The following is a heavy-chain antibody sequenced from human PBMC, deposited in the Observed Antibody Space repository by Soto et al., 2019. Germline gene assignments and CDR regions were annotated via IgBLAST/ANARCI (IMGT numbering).Heavy chain of an antibody. D-gene: IGHD5-12*01. Sequence: QVQLVQSGAEVKKPGSSVKVSCKASGGTFSSYAISWVRQAPGQGLEWMGGIIPIFGTANYAQKFQGRVTITADESTSTDYMELSSLRSEDTAVYYCARDHNDFIVAPRDGMDVWGQGTTVTVSS. CDR3: ARDHNDFIVAPRDGMDV. J-gene: IGHJ6*02. CDR1: GGTFSSYA. CDR2: IIPIFGTA. V-gene: IGHV1-69*01.